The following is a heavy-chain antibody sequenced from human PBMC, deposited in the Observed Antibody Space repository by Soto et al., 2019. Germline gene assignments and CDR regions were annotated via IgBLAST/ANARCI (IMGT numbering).Heavy chain of an antibody. D-gene: IGHD4-17*01. CDR2: ISWDSGTI. CDR3: AKDASVGYGDHFDY. J-gene: IGHJ4*02. V-gene: IGHV3-9*01. Sequence: EVQLVESGGGLVQPGRSLRLSCAASGFTFDDYAMHWVRQAPGKGLEWVSGISWDSGTIGFADSVKGRFTISRDNAKNSLYLQMNSLRAEDTALYYCAKDASVGYGDHFDYWGQGTLVTVS. CDR1: GFTFDDYA.